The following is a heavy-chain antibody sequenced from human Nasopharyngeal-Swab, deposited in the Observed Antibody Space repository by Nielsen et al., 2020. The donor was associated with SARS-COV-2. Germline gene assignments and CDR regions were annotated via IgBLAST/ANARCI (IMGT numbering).Heavy chain of an antibody. CDR3: AKGGSSSWYSGFDY. V-gene: IGHV3-23*01. J-gene: IGHJ4*02. D-gene: IGHD6-13*01. CDR2: ISGSGGST. Sequence: LKISCAASGFTFSSYAMSWVRQAPGKGLEWVSAISGSGGSTYYADSVKGRFTISRDNSKNTLYLQMNSLRAEDTAVYYCAKGGSSSWYSGFDYWGQGTLVTVSS. CDR1: GFTFSSYA.